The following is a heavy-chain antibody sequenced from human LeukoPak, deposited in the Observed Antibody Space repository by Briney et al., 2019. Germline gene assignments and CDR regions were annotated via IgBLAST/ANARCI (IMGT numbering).Heavy chain of an antibody. Sequence: GASVKVSCKASGYTFTGYYMHWVRQAPGQGLEWMGWINPNSGGTNYAQNFQGRVTMTRDTSISTAYMELSRLRSDDTAVYYCARVGHGGYCSSTSCSEFDPWGQGTLVTVSS. CDR1: GYTFTGYY. J-gene: IGHJ5*02. CDR3: ARVGHGGYCSSTSCSEFDP. D-gene: IGHD2-2*01. V-gene: IGHV1-2*02. CDR2: INPNSGGT.